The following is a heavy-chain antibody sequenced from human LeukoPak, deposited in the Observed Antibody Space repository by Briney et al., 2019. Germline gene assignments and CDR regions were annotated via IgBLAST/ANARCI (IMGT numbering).Heavy chain of an antibody. J-gene: IGHJ4*02. CDR2: ISGSRT. CDR3: SKDLRIGTLGYFDY. D-gene: IGHD1-1*01. Sequence: GGSLRLSCAASGFTLNSYGMSWVRQAPGKGQEWVSSISGSRTYYADSVKGRFTISRDNSKNTLYLQMSSLRAEDTAVYYCSKDLRIGTLGYFDYWGQGTLVSVSS. V-gene: IGHV3-23*01. CDR1: GFTLNSYG.